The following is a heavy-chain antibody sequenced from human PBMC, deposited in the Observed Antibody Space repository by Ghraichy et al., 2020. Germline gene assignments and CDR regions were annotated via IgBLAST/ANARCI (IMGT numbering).Heavy chain of an antibody. J-gene: IGHJ4*02. Sequence: GGSLRLSCAASGFTFSSYGMHWVRQAPGKGLEWVAVIWYDGSNKYYADSVKGRFTISRDNSKNTLYLQMNSLRAEDTAVYYCARGVRGYSYGTFDYWGQGTLVTVSS. CDR3: ARGVRGYSYGTFDY. CDR1: GFTFSSYG. CDR2: IWYDGSNK. D-gene: IGHD5-18*01. V-gene: IGHV3-33*01.